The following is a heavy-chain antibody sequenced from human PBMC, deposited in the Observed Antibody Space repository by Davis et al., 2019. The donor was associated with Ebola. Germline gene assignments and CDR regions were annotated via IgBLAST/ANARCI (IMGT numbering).Heavy chain of an antibody. D-gene: IGHD6-6*01. V-gene: IGHV4-61*01. CDR3: ASGIAASPIDY. J-gene: IGHJ4*02. CDR2: IYYSGST. CDR1: GGSVSSGSYY. Sequence: SETLSLTCTVSGGSVSSGSYYWSWIRQPPGKGLEWIGYIYYSGSTNYNPSLKSRVTISVDTSKNQFSLKLSSVTAADTAVYYCASGIAASPIDYWGQGTLVTVSS.